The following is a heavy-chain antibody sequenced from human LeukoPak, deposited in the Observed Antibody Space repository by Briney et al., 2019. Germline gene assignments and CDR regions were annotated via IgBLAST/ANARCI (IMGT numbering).Heavy chain of an antibody. CDR1: GVTFRSYG. CDR3: TTKVIRGNSGDDYDD. D-gene: IGHD5-12*01. J-gene: IGHJ4*02. Sequence: PGGSLSLSCAASGVTFRSYGMHWVRQAPGKGLEWGPLISSDGNDKLYGDSVKGRFTISRDDSKSTLYLQMNSLRVEDTAVYYCTTKVIRGNSGDDYDDWGQGTLVTVSS. CDR2: ISSDGNDK. V-gene: IGHV3-30*03.